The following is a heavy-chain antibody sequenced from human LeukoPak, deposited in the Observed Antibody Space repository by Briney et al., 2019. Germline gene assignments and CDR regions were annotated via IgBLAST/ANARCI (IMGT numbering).Heavy chain of an antibody. CDR3: ARDIVVVVAATMGGGFDY. CDR1: GGSISSGSYY. J-gene: IGHJ4*02. CDR2: IYTSGST. V-gene: IGHV4-61*02. D-gene: IGHD2-15*01. Sequence: PSQTLSLTCTVSGGSISSGSYYWSWIRQPAEKGLEWIGRIYTSGSTNYNPSLKSRVTISVDTSKNQFSLKLSSVTAADTAVYYCARDIVVVVAATMGGGFDYWGQGTLVTVSS.